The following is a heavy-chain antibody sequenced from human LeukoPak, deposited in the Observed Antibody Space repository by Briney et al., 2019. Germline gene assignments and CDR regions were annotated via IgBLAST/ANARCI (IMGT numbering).Heavy chain of an antibody. J-gene: IGHJ4*02. Sequence: SETLSLTCAVYGGSFSGYYWSWIRQPPGKGLEWIGEIIHSGSTNYNPSLKSRVTISVDTSKNQFSLKLSSVTAADTAVYYCAWTTYYDILTGYRFNDYWGQGTLVTVSS. CDR1: GGSFSGYY. CDR3: AWTTYYDILTGYRFNDY. D-gene: IGHD3-9*01. CDR2: IIHSGST. V-gene: IGHV4-34*12.